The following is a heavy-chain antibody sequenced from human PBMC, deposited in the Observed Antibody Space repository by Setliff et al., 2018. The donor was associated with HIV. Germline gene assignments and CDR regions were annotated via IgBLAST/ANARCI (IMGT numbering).Heavy chain of an antibody. V-gene: IGHV3-73*01. CDR1: GFTFSHVW. D-gene: IGHD1-1*01. Sequence: PGGSLRLSCAASGFTFSHVWMSWVRQAPGKGLEWVGRILDKANNYATAYAASLEGRFTISRDDSKNTAYLQMSSLKTEDTAVYYCTKNDFGGRWDWGQGTLVTVSS. CDR2: ILDKANNYAT. CDR3: TKNDFGGRWD. J-gene: IGHJ4*02.